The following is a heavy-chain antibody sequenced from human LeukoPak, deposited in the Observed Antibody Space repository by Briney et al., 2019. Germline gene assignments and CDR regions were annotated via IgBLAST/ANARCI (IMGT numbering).Heavy chain of an antibody. V-gene: IGHV4-61*02. Sequence: SESLSLTCTVSGGSISSGSYYWSWIRQPAGKGLEWIGRIYTSGSTNYNPSLKGRVTISVDTSKNQFSLKLSSVTAADTAVYYCARSSYSLFHYWGQGTLVTVSS. CDR1: GGSISSGSYY. CDR3: ARSSYSLFHY. D-gene: IGHD5-18*01. CDR2: IYTSGST. J-gene: IGHJ4*02.